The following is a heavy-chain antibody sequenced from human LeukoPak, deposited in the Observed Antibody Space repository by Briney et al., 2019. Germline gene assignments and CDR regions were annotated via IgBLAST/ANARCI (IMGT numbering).Heavy chain of an antibody. CDR1: GFTVSSNY. D-gene: IGHD1-26*01. V-gene: IGHV3-53*01. J-gene: IGHJ4*02. CDR2: IYSGGT. Sequence: GGSLRLSCAASGFTVSSNYMSWVRQAPGQGLEWVSVIYSGGTYYADSVKGRFTISRDNSKNTLYLQMNSLRAEDTAVYYCARDSGYYFDYWGQGTLVTVSS. CDR3: ARDSGYYFDY.